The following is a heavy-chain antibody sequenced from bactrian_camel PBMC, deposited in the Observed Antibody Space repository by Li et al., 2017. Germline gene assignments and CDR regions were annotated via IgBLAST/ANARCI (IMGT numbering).Heavy chain of an antibody. CDR1: GFSFDWT. V-gene: IGHV3S42*01. J-gene: IGHJ4*01. D-gene: IGHD3*01. CDR2: INSKGDRT. CDR3: GVLRYEDGF. Sequence: VQLVESGGGLVQPGKSLRLSCTAHGFSFDWTFHWIRQAPGKGFEWVSSINSKGDRTWSSDSMKDRFAISRDDSKNTLYLQLNNARSDDSATYYCGVLRYEDGFWGQGTQVTVS.